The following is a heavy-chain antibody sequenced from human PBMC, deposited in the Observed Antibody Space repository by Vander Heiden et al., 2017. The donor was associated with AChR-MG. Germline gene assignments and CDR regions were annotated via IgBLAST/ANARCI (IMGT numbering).Heavy chain of an antibody. V-gene: IGHV3-30*18. CDR3: AKDPGLKDYYYYMDV. Sequence: QVQLVESGVGVVQPGRSLRLSCAASGFTLSSYGMHWVRQAPGKGLEWVAVISYDGSNKYYADSVKGRFTISRDNSKNTLYLQMNSLRAEDTAVYYCAKDPGLKDYYYYMDVWGKGTTVTVSS. CDR1: GFTLSSYG. CDR2: ISYDGSNK. J-gene: IGHJ6*03.